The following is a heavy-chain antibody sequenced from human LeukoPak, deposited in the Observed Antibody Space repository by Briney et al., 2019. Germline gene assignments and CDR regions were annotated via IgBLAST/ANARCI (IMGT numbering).Heavy chain of an antibody. CDR3: ARDSHKLHSSAYFYFFDY. V-gene: IGHV3-53*05. J-gene: IGHJ4*02. CDR1: GFTVSSDY. D-gene: IGHD3-22*01. CDR2: IYGGGDT. Sequence: QPGGSLHLSCAASGFTVSSDYMGWARQAPGKALQYLSIIYGGGDTFYADSVKGRFTISRDNSKNTLYLQMNSLRAEDTAVYYCARDSHKLHSSAYFYFFDYWGQGTLVSVSS.